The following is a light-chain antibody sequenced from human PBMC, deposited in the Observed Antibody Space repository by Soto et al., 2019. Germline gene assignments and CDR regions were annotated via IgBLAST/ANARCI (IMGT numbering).Light chain of an antibody. Sequence: IQMTQSPSSLSASIGDRVTITCRASQGIGVRLAWFQQKPGKAPQYLIQSASILQSGVPSRFSGSGSGTEFILTINSLQPADVAIYYCLQVNSFPRTFGQGTKVDIK. CDR3: LQVNSFPRT. CDR1: QGIGVR. CDR2: SAS. V-gene: IGKV1-12*01. J-gene: IGKJ1*01.